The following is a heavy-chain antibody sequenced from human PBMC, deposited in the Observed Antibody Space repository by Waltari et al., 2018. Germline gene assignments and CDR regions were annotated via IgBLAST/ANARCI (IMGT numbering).Heavy chain of an antibody. Sequence: QVQLVQSGAEVKKPGASVKVSCKASGYTFTGYYMHWVRQAPGQGLEWMGWINPKSGGTNYTQKYQGRVTMTSDTSISTAYMGLSRLRSDDTAVYYCARVKGYYGSGDYWGQGTLVTVSS. D-gene: IGHD3-10*01. CDR1: GYTFTGYY. V-gene: IGHV1-2*02. CDR3: ARVKGYYGSGDY. J-gene: IGHJ4*02. CDR2: INPKSGGT.